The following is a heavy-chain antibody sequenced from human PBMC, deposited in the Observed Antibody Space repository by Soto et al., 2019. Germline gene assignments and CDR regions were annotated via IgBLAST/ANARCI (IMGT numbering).Heavy chain of an antibody. J-gene: IGHJ4*02. CDR1: GGTFSSYA. CDR3: ARLGYDILTGPHSDY. CDR2: ISAYNGNT. V-gene: IGHV1-18*01. D-gene: IGHD3-9*01. Sequence: GASVKVSCKASGGTFSSYAISWVRQAPGQGLEWMGWISAYNGNTNYAQKLQGRVTMTTDTSTSTAYMELRSLRSDDTAVYYCARLGYDILTGPHSDYWGQGTLVTVSS.